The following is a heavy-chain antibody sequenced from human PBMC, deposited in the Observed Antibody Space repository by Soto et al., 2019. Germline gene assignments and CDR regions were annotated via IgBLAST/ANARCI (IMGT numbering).Heavy chain of an antibody. V-gene: IGHV3-21*01. J-gene: IGHJ5*02. CDR1: GFTFSSYS. CDR2: ISSSSSYI. Sequence: GGSLRLSCAASGFTFSSYSMNWVRQAPGKGLEWVSSISSSSSYIYYADSVKGRFTISRDNAKNSLYLQTNSLRAEDTAVYYCARDSAPIVVVPAARTWGQGTLVTVSS. D-gene: IGHD2-2*01. CDR3: ARDSAPIVVVPAART.